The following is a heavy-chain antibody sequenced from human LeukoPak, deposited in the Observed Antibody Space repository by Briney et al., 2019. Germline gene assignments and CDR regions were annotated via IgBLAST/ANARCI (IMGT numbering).Heavy chain of an antibody. CDR2: INTDGSAT. D-gene: IGHD2/OR15-2a*01. V-gene: IGHV3-74*01. CDR3: ARESAIVRVPFDN. CDR1: GFTFNKYW. J-gene: IGHJ4*02. Sequence: GGSLRLSCRVSGFTFNKYWMHWVRQAPGKGLVWVSRINTDGSATNYADFVKGRITISRDNARNTLYLQMNGPRVEDTARYYCARESAIVRVPFDNWGQGTLVTVSS.